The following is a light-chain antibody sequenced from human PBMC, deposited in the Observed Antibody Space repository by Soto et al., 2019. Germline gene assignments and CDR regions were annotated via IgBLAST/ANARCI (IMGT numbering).Light chain of an antibody. CDR3: QQSFTSPFT. J-gene: IGKJ3*01. CDR2: GAS. V-gene: IGKV1-39*01. Sequence: DIQMTQSPSSLSASVGDRVSITCRASQSIRSHLNWFQHKPGKAPKVLIYGASSLQGGVPSRFSGSGSGTDFTLTIKSLQPEDFATYYCQQSFTSPFTFGPGTKVDVK. CDR1: QSIRSH.